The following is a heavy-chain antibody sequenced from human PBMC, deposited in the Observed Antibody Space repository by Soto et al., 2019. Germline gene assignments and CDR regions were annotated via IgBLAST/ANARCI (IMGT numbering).Heavy chain of an antibody. Sequence: HPGGSLRLSCAASGFTFSTYAVHWVRQAPGKGLEWVSVISNDESKKYYADSVKGRFTISRDNSNNTVYLQMNSLRAEDTAVYYCARSIAVAGLDYWGPGTLVTVSS. V-gene: IGHV3-30-3*01. D-gene: IGHD6-19*01. CDR2: ISNDESKK. CDR1: GFTFSTYA. CDR3: ARSIAVAGLDY. J-gene: IGHJ4*02.